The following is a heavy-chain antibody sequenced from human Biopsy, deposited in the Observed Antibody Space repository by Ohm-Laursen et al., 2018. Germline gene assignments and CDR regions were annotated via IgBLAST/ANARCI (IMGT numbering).Heavy chain of an antibody. Sequence: TLSLTCTVSGGSFTGHYWNWIRQPPGKGLEWIGHISYTGYTSYKSSLKSRVTISLDTSRKHFSLRLTSLAAADTAVYYCARGSNEYGGLYFPHWGQGTLVTVSS. J-gene: IGHJ1*01. CDR2: ISYTGYT. V-gene: IGHV4-59*11. CDR3: ARGSNEYGGLYFPH. CDR1: GGSFTGHY. D-gene: IGHD4-23*01.